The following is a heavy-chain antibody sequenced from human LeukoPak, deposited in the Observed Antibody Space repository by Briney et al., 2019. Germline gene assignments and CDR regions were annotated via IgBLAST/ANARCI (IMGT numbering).Heavy chain of an antibody. J-gene: IGHJ3*01. Sequence: GGSLRLSCAASGFILNTYTMNWVRQAPGKGLEWVSSISSRSSYIYYADSVKGRFTISRDNAKNSLYLQLNSLRAEDTAAYYCARERSSGYVFDVWGQGTMVTVS. CDR1: GFILNTYT. CDR3: ARERSSGYVFDV. CDR2: ISSRSSYI. D-gene: IGHD6-19*01. V-gene: IGHV3-21*01.